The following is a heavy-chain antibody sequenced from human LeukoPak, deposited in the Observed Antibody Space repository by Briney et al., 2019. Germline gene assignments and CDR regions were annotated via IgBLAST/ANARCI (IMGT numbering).Heavy chain of an antibody. J-gene: IGHJ4*02. D-gene: IGHD5-12*01. CDR1: GGSISSSSYY. Sequence: SETMSLTCTVSGGSISSSSYYWGWIRQPPGKGLEWIGRIYYSGSTYYNPSLKSRVTISVDTSKNQFSLKLSSVTAADTAVYYCARIVATIDDKYVDYWGQGTLVTVSS. V-gene: IGHV4-39*07. CDR3: ARIVATIDDKYVDY. CDR2: IYYSGST.